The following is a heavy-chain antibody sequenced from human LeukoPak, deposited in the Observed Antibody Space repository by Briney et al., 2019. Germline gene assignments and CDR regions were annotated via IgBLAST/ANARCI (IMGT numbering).Heavy chain of an antibody. CDR2: ISGSGGST. CDR3: AKPLHYDSSPHGGY. D-gene: IGHD3-22*01. J-gene: IGHJ4*02. CDR1: GFTFSSYA. Sequence: GGSLRLSCAASGFTFSSYAMSWVRQAPGKRLEWVSAISGSGGSTYYADSVKGRFTISRDNSKNTLYLQMNSLRAEDTAVYYCAKPLHYDSSPHGGYWGQGTLVTVSS. V-gene: IGHV3-23*01.